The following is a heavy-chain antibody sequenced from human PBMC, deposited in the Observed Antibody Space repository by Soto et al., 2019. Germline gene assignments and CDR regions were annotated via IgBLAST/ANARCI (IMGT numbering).Heavy chain of an antibody. Sequence: SETLSLTCTVSGGSVSSGSYYWSWIRQPPGKGLEWIGYIYYSGSTNYNPSLKSRVTISVDTSKNQFSLKLSSVTAADTALYYCARGQTHRSMVRGVILGFGYWGQGTLVTVSS. CDR3: ARGQTHRSMVRGVILGFGY. CDR1: GGSVSSGSYY. J-gene: IGHJ4*02. CDR2: IYYSGST. D-gene: IGHD3-10*01. V-gene: IGHV4-61*01.